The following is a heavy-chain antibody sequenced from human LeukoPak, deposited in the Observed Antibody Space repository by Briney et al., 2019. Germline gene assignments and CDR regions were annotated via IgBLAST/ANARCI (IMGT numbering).Heavy chain of an antibody. Sequence: SETLSLTCTVSGYSISSGYYWGWIRPPPGKGLEWIGSIYHSGSTYYNPSLKSRVTISVDTSKNQFSLKLSSVTAADTAVYYCARDKGGWFDPWGQGTLVTVSS. CDR3: ARDKGGWFDP. CDR2: IYHSGST. V-gene: IGHV4-38-2*02. J-gene: IGHJ5*02. D-gene: IGHD3-16*01. CDR1: GYSISSGYY.